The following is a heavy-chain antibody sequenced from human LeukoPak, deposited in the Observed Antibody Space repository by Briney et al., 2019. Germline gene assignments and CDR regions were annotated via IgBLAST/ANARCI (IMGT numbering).Heavy chain of an antibody. D-gene: IGHD3-10*01. V-gene: IGHV3-53*01. CDR3: ARAYSTSGEYYFDY. Sequence: PGGSLRLSCAASGFTVSSNYMSWVRQAPGKGLEWVSLIYSGGNTYYADSVKGRITISRDNSKNTLYLQMNSLRAEDTAIYYCARAYSTSGEYYFDYWGQGTLVTVSS. J-gene: IGHJ4*02. CDR2: IYSGGNT. CDR1: GFTVSSNY.